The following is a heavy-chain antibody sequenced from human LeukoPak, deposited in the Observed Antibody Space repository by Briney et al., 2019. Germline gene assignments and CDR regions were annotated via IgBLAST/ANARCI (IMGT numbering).Heavy chain of an antibody. CDR1: EFSVGSNY. CDR3: ARGTSSWYRDNWFDP. Sequence: GGSLRLSCAASEFSVGSNYMSWVRQAPGKGLEWVSVIYGAGYIYYADSVKGRFTISRDNSKNTLYLQMNSLRAEDTAVYYCARGTSSWYRDNWFDPWGQGTLVTVSS. D-gene: IGHD6-13*01. CDR2: IYGAGYI. V-gene: IGHV3-66*01. J-gene: IGHJ5*02.